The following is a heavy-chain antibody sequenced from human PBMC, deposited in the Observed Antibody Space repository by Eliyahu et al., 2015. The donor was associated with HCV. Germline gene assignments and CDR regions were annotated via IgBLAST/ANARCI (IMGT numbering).Heavy chain of an antibody. CDR1: GGSITDSY. CDR3: ARLMETRPSGGPFGYMDV. V-gene: IGHV4-59*08. Sequence: QVQLQESGPGLVKPSETLSLTCTVSGGSITDSYWSWIRQPPGKGLEWVGYIFSTGGPQVPPSLKSRVTISVDTSKNQFSLRLTSVTAADTAVYYCARLMETRPSGGPFGYMDVWAKGTTVTVSS. J-gene: IGHJ6*03. D-gene: IGHD4-23*01. CDR2: IFSTGGP.